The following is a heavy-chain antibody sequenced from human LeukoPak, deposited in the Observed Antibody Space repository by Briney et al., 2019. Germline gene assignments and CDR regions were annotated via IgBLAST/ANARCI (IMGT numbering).Heavy chain of an antibody. CDR3: VGSNNYYDSSGRLVFDY. Sequence: PSQSLSLTCTVSGGSISSGDYYWGWIRQPPGKGLEGIGYIYYSGSTYYNPSLKSRVTISVDTSKNQFSLKLSSVTAAATALYYCVGSNNYYDSSGRLVFDYWAQGTVVTVSS. CDR1: GGSISSGDYY. D-gene: IGHD3-22*01. V-gene: IGHV4-30-4*08. CDR2: IYYSGST. J-gene: IGHJ4*02.